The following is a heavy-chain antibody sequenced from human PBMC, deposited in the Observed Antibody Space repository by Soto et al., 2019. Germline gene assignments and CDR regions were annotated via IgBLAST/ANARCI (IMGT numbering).Heavy chain of an antibody. D-gene: IGHD3-22*01. CDR3: ARGGRHYYDSSGYLAYYYGMDV. J-gene: IGHJ6*02. Sequence: SETLSLTCTVSGGSISSYYWSWIRQPPWKGLEWIGCIYSSGSTNYNPSLKSRVTISVDTSKNQFSLKLSSVTAADTAVYYCARGGRHYYDSSGYLAYYYGMDVWGQGTTVTVSS. CDR1: GGSISSYY. CDR2: IYSSGST. V-gene: IGHV4-59*01.